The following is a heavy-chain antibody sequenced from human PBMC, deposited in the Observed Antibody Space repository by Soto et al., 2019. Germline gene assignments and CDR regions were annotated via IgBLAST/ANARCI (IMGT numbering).Heavy chain of an antibody. V-gene: IGHV4-30-2*01. CDR2: IYHSGST. CDR3: ARYGDYQFDY. J-gene: IGHJ4*02. Sequence: SETLSLTCAVSGGSISSGGYSWSWIRQPPGKGLEWIGYIYHSGSTYYNPSLKSRATISVDRSKNQFSLKLSSVTAADTAVYYCARYGDYQFDYWGQGTLVTVSS. CDR1: GGSISSGGYS. D-gene: IGHD4-17*01.